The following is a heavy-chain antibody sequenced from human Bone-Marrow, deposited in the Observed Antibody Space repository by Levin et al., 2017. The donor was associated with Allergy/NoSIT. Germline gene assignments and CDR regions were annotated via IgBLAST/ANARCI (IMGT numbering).Heavy chain of an antibody. CDR3: ARGTTGYIF. CDR1: GYIFTDYA. D-gene: IGHD4-17*01. CDR2: VNGASGNT. Sequence: ASVKVSCKASGYIFTDYAIHWVRQAPGQGLEWMGWVNGASGNTRYSQKLQGRITITRDTSATTAYMELSSLRSEDTAVYYCARGTTGYIFWGQGTLVTVSS. J-gene: IGHJ4*02. V-gene: IGHV1-3*01.